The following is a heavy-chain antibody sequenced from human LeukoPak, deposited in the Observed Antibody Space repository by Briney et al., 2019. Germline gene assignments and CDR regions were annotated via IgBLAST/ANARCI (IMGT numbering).Heavy chain of an antibody. J-gene: IGHJ4*02. CDR2: IWYDGSIK. D-gene: IGHD1-26*01. V-gene: IGHV3-33*01. Sequence: GGSLRLSCAASGFTFSSYGMHWVRQAPGKGLEWVAVIWYDGSIKYYADSVKGRFTISRDNSKNTLYLQMNSLRAEDTAVYYCASGAEGALYWGQGTLVTVSS. CDR3: ASGAEGALY. CDR1: GFTFSSYG.